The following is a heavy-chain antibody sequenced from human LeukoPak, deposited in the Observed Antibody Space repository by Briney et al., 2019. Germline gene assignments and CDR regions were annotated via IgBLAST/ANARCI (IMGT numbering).Heavy chain of an antibody. Sequence: SETLSLTCAVYGGSFSGYYWSWIRQPPGKGLEWIGEINHSGSTNYNPSLKSRVTISVDTSKNQFSLKLSSVTAADTAVYYCASLFYGSGSYNGNWFDPWGQGTLVTVSS. J-gene: IGHJ5*02. CDR3: ASLFYGSGSYNGNWFDP. D-gene: IGHD3-10*01. CDR1: GGSFSGYY. V-gene: IGHV4-34*01. CDR2: INHSGST.